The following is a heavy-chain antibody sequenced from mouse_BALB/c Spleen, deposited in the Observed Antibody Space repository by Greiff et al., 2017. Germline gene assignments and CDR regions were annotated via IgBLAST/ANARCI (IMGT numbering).Heavy chain of an antibody. CDR1: GDSITSGY. J-gene: IGHJ3*01. V-gene: IGHV3-8*02. Sequence: EVKLMESGPSLVKPSQTLSLTCSVTGDSITSGYWNWIRKFPGNKLEYMGYISYSGSTYYNPSLKSRISITRDTSKNQYYLQLNSVTTEDTATYYCARWDYGRFAYWGQGTLVTVSA. D-gene: IGHD1-1*01. CDR3: ARWDYGRFAY. CDR2: ISYSGST.